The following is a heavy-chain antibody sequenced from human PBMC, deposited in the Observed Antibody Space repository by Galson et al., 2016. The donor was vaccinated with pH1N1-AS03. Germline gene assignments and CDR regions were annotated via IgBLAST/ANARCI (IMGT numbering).Heavy chain of an antibody. Sequence: SETLSLTCTVSGVSVSSYHWSWIRQSAGKGLERIGRMYNSGFTSYNPSLRSRVTMSVDRSKNQLSLRVTSVTAADTAIYYCAGGVRVDCGRELCYSGMDVWGQGATVTVSS. V-gene: IGHV4-4*07. D-gene: IGHD2-21*01. CDR2: MYNSGFT. J-gene: IGHJ6*02. CDR3: AGGVRVDCGRELCYSGMDV. CDR1: GVSVSSYH.